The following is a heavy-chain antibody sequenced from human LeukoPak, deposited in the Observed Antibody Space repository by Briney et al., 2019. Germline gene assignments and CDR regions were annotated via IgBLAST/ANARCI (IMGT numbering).Heavy chain of an antibody. D-gene: IGHD6-13*01. V-gene: IGHV3-72*01. Sequence: GGSLRLSCAASGFIFSDHYMAWVRQAPGKGLEWVGRTRNKANGYTTEYAASVKGRFTISRDDSKSSLYLQMNSLKTEDTAVYYCARTYSSSWYRTYFDYWGQGTLVTVSS. J-gene: IGHJ4*02. CDR3: ARTYSSSWYRTYFDY. CDR2: TRNKANGYTT. CDR1: GFIFSDHY.